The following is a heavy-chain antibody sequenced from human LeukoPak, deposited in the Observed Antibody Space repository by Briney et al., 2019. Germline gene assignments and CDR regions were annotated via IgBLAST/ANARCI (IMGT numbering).Heavy chain of an antibody. CDR3: ARVDYLQLLDNYYYYMDV. D-gene: IGHD5-18*01. CDR1: GGSFSGYY. V-gene: IGHV4-59*10. CDR2: IYTSGST. J-gene: IGHJ6*03. Sequence: SETLSLTCAVYGGSFSGYYWSWIRQPAGKGLEWIGRIYTSGSTNYNPSLKSRVTISVDTSKNQFSLKLSSVTAADTAVYYCARVDYLQLLDNYYYYMDVWGKGTTVTISS.